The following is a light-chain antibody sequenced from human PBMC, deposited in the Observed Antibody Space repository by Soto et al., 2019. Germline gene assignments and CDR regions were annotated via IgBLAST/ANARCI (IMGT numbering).Light chain of an antibody. J-gene: IGLJ3*02. CDR1: SSNIGAGYD. CDR2: GND. V-gene: IGLV1-40*01. Sequence: QSALTQPPSVSGAPGQRVTISCTGSSSNIGAGYDVHWYQHLPGTAPKLLIYGNDNRPSVVPDRFSGSKFGTSAYLAITGLQAEDEADYYCQSYDSSLSGSRVFGGGTKLTVL. CDR3: QSYDSSLSGSRV.